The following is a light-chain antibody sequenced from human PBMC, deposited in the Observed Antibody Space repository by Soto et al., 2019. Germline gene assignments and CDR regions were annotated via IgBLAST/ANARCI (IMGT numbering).Light chain of an antibody. J-gene: IGKJ3*01. V-gene: IGKV3D-15*01. Sequence: EIVMTQSPATLSVSPGERATLSCRASQSVSSNLAWYQQKPGQAPRLLIYGASTRATGIPARFSGSGSGTEFTLTLSSLQSEDFAVYSGQQYNNWPPFTFGPGTKVDIK. CDR2: GAS. CDR3: QQYNNWPPFT. CDR1: QSVSSN.